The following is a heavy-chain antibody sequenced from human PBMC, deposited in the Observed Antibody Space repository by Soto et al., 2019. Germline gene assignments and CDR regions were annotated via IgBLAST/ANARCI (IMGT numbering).Heavy chain of an antibody. CDR2: ISAYIGNT. CDR1: GYTFSGYG. J-gene: IGHJ4*02. Sequence: ASVKVSCKASGYTFSGYGITWVRQAPGQGLEWMGWISAYIGNTNYAKTRQGRLTKTTDTSTSTAYMELRSLRSDDTAVYYCARGYTQSTVTPIRYWAQGTLVTVYS. D-gene: IGHD4-17*01. CDR3: ARGYTQSTVTPIRY. V-gene: IGHV1-18*01.